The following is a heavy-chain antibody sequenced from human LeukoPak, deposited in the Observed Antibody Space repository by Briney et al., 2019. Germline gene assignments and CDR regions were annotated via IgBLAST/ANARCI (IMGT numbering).Heavy chain of an antibody. Sequence: PSETLSLTCTVSGGSISSYYWSWIRQPAGKGLEWIGRIYTSGSTNYNPSLKSRVTMSVDTSKNQFSLKLSSVTAADTAVYYCARQRSFYCSGGSCYPYYFDYWGQGTLVTVPS. J-gene: IGHJ4*02. D-gene: IGHD2-15*01. CDR1: GGSISSYY. CDR2: IYTSGST. V-gene: IGHV4-4*07. CDR3: ARQRSFYCSGGSCYPYYFDY.